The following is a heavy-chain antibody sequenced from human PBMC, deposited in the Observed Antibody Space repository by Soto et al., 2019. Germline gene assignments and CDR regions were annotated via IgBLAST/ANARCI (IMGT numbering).Heavy chain of an antibody. J-gene: IGHJ6*02. D-gene: IGHD6-13*01. V-gene: IGHV3-30*18. CDR2: ISYDGSNK. Sequence: QVQLVESGGGVVQPGRSLRLSCAASRFTFSSYGIHWVRQAPGKGPEWVAVISYDGSNKYYADSVKGRFTISRDNSKNTLYLQMDSLRAEDSAVYYCAKASSSWDGYYYYGMDVWGPGTTVTVSS. CDR3: AKASSSWDGYYYYGMDV. CDR1: RFTFSSYG.